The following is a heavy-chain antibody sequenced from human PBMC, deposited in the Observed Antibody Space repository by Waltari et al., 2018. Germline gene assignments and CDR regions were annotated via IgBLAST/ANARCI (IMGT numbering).Heavy chain of an antibody. J-gene: IGHJ3*02. CDR2: IWDDGSNK. V-gene: IGHV3-33*06. Sequence: QVQLVESGGGVVQPGRSLRLSCAASGFTFSSYGMHWVRQAPGKGLEWVAVIWDDGSNKYYADSVKGRFTISRDNSKNTLYLQMNSLRAEDTAVYYCAKDLKQQLVPEGAFDIWGQGTMVTVSS. CDR1: GFTFSSYG. D-gene: IGHD6-13*01. CDR3: AKDLKQQLVPEGAFDI.